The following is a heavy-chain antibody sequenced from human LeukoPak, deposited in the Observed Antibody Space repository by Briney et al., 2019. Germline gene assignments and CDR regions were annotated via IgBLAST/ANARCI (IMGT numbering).Heavy chain of an antibody. CDR1: GGSISRSSYY. V-gene: IGHV4-39*01. Sequence: PSETLSLTCTVSGGSISRSSYYWGWVRQPPGKGLEWIVSIYYSGSTYYNPSRKSRVTISVDTSKNQFSLKLNSVTASDTAVYFCASLQSGGVDSWGQGTLVTVSS. CDR2: IYYSGST. CDR3: ASLQSGGVDS. J-gene: IGHJ4*02. D-gene: IGHD3-10*01.